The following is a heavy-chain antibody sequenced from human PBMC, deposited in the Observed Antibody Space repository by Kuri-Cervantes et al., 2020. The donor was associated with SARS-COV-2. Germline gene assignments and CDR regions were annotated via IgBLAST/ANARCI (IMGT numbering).Heavy chain of an antibody. D-gene: IGHD5-18*01. J-gene: IGHJ4*02. V-gene: IGHV4-34*01. CDR2: INHSGST. CDR3: ARGYSYGYEKASDY. Sequence: SETLSLTCAVYGGSFSGYYWSWIRQPPGKGLEWIGEINHSGSTNYNPSPKSRVTISVDTSKNQFSLKLSSVTAADTAVYYCARGYSYGYEKASDYWGQGTLVTVSS. CDR1: GGSFSGYY.